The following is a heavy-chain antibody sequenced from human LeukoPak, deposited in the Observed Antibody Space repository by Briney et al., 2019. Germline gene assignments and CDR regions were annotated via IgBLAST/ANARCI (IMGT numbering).Heavy chain of an antibody. Sequence: GGSLRLSCAASGFIFSSYGMHWVRQAPGKGLEWVAVISYDGSNKYYADSVKGRFTISRDNSKNTLYLQMNSLRAEDTAVYYCAKDFTSGWTADLFDYWGQGTLVTVSS. D-gene: IGHD6-19*01. V-gene: IGHV3-30*18. CDR1: GFIFSSYG. CDR3: AKDFTSGWTADLFDY. J-gene: IGHJ4*02. CDR2: ISYDGSNK.